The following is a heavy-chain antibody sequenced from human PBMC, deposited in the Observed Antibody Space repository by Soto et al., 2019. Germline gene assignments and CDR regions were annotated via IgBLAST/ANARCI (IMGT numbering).Heavy chain of an antibody. CDR2: ISVGGETT. V-gene: IGHV3-23*01. D-gene: IGHD3-10*01. CDR3: AKGRGGSGSLSPRVDF. Sequence: EVQLLESGGGLVQPGGSLRLSCAASGFTFNNYAMTWVRQAQGKGLEWVSAISVGGETTSYADSVKGRFTVSRDGSKNTLYLQMSSLRAEDTALYYCAKGRGGSGSLSPRVDFWGQGTLVTVSS. CDR1: GFTFNNYA. J-gene: IGHJ4*02.